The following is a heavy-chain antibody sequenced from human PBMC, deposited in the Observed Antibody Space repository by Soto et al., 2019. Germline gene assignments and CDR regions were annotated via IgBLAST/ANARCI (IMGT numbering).Heavy chain of an antibody. V-gene: IGHV4-39*01. D-gene: IGHD6-13*01. Sequence: SETLSLTCTVSGDSITTDRYYWGWIRQPPGKGLEWIGTIYYTGTTYYNPSLKSRGTISVDTSKNQFSLNLTSVAATDTAVYYCARQARGSSSWPFDYWGHGTLVTVSS. J-gene: IGHJ4*01. CDR1: GDSITTDRYY. CDR2: IYYTGTT. CDR3: ARQARGSSSWPFDY.